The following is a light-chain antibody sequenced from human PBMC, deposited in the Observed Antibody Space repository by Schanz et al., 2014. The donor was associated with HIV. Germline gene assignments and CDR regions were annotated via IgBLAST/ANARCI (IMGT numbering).Light chain of an antibody. CDR1: SSDVGGYKY. J-gene: IGLJ1*01. CDR2: EVS. CDR3: NSYTRSGTHV. Sequence: QSALTQPASVSGSPGQSITISCTGTSSDVGGYKYVSWYQQHPGKAPKLMIYEVSKRPSGVPDRFSGSKSGNTASLTVSGLRPEDEADYYCNSYTRSGTHVFGPGTKLTVL. V-gene: IGLV2-14*01.